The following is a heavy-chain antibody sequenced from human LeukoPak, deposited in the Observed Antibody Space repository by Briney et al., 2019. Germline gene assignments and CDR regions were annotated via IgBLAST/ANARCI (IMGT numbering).Heavy chain of an antibody. Sequence: GGSLRLSCAASGFTFDDYAMHWVRQAPGKGLEWVSLISWDGGSTYYADSVKGRFTLSRDNSKNSLYLQMNSLRAEDTALYYCATGRTGTALDYWGQGTLVTVSS. CDR2: ISWDGGST. V-gene: IGHV3-43D*03. D-gene: IGHD1-1*01. CDR3: ATGRTGTALDY. CDR1: GFTFDDYA. J-gene: IGHJ4*02.